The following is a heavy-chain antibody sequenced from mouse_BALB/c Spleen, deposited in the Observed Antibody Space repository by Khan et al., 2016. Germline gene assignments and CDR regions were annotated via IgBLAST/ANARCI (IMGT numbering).Heavy chain of an antibody. CDR2: MNTYTGEP. Sequence: QIQLVQSGPELKKPGETVKISCKASGYTFTNYGMNWVKQAPGKGLKWMGWMNTYTGEPTYADDFKGRFAFSLKTSARTAYLQINNLKNEDTATYSWVRDYDYDGDWYFDVWGAGTTVTVSS. CDR1: GYTFTNYG. CDR3: VRDYDYDGDWYFDV. V-gene: IGHV9-3-1*01. J-gene: IGHJ1*01. D-gene: IGHD2-4*01.